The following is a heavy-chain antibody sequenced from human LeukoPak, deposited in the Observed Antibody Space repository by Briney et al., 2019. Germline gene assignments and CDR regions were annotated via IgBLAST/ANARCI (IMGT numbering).Heavy chain of an antibody. CDR3: ARALPAASHTSFDY. CDR1: GFTVSSEY. Sequence: GGSLRLSCAASGFTVSSEYMSWVRQAPGKGLEWVSIIYSGGTTYYADSVKGRFTISRDVSKNTVYLQMNDLRAEDTALFYCARALPAASHTSFDYWGQGALVTVSS. D-gene: IGHD2-2*01. V-gene: IGHV3-66*01. CDR2: IYSGGTT. J-gene: IGHJ4*02.